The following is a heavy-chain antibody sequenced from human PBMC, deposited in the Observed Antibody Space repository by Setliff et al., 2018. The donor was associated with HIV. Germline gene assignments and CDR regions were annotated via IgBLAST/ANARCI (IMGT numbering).Heavy chain of an antibody. J-gene: IGHJ4*02. Sequence: GALRLSCAVSGFTFSSYSMNWVRQAPGKGLEWVSSISSSSDYIYYADSVEGRFIISRDNAKNSLYLQINSLRAEDTAVYYCARDVRKQLWLRNPFDNWRQGTLVTVSS. CDR2: ISSSSDYI. D-gene: IGHD5-18*01. CDR3: ARDVRKQLWLRNPFDN. V-gene: IGHV3-21*01. CDR1: GFTFSSYS.